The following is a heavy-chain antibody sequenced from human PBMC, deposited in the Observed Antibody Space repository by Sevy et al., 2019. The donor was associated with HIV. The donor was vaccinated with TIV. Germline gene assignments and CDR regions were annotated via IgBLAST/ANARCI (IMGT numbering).Heavy chain of an antibody. Sequence: GGSLRLSCAASGFTFSSYSMNWVRQAPGKGLEWVSSISSSSSYIYYADSVKGRFTISRDNAKNSLYLQMNSLRAEDTAVYYCARDPYYDFWSGYYAQNWYFDLWGRCTLVTVSS. CDR1: GFTFSSYS. V-gene: IGHV3-21*01. CDR2: ISSSSSYI. J-gene: IGHJ2*01. CDR3: ARDPYYDFWSGYYAQNWYFDL. D-gene: IGHD3-3*01.